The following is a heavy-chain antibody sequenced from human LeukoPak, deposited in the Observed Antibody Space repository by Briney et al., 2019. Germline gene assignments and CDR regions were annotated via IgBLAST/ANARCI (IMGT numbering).Heavy chain of an antibody. CDR2: ISAYNGNT. Sequence: GASVKVSCKASGYTFTSYGISWVRQAPGQGLEWMGWISAYNGNTNYAQKLQGRVTMTTDTSTSTAYMELRSLRSDDTAVYYCARVGQGYGSGSYSSDYWGQGTLVTVSS. CDR3: ARVGQGYGSGSYSSDY. CDR1: GYTFTSYG. D-gene: IGHD3-10*01. V-gene: IGHV1-18*01. J-gene: IGHJ4*02.